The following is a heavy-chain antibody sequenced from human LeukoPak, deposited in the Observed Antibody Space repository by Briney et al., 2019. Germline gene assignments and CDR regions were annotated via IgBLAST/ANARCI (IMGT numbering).Heavy chain of an antibody. CDR1: GGSFSGYY. Sequence: SETLSLTCAVYGGSFSGYYWSWIRQPPGKGLEWIGETNHSGSTNYNPSLKSRVTISVDTSKNQFSLKLSSVTAADTAVYYCARGRRYSSSSRRNWFDPWGQGTLVTVSS. D-gene: IGHD6-6*01. V-gene: IGHV4-34*01. CDR3: ARGRRYSSSSRRNWFDP. J-gene: IGHJ5*02. CDR2: TNHSGST.